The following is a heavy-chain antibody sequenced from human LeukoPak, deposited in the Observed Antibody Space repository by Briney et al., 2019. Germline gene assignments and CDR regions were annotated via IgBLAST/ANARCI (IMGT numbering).Heavy chain of an antibody. CDR2: ISSSSSYI. V-gene: IGHV3-21*04. CDR1: GLTFSSFT. CDR3: VKRVDGSGTYYIDY. D-gene: IGHD3-10*01. J-gene: IGHJ4*02. Sequence: GGSLRLSCAASGLTFSSFTMNWVRQAPGKGLEWVSSISSSSSYIFYADSVKGRFTISRDNAKNSLYLQMNSLRAEDTAVYYCVKRVDGSGTYYIDYWGQGTLVTVSS.